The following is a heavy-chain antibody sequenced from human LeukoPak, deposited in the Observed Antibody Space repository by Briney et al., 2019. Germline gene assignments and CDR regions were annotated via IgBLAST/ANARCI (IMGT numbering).Heavy chain of an antibody. D-gene: IGHD2-21*01. CDR2: FDPEDGET. Sequence: SVKVSCKVSGYTLTELSMHWVRQAPGKGLEWMGGFDPEDGETIYAQKFQGRVTMTEDTSTDTAYMELSSLRSEDTAVYYCAGITSYSSTFDYWGQGTLVTVSS. V-gene: IGHV1-24*01. CDR3: AGITSYSSTFDY. CDR1: GYTLTELS. J-gene: IGHJ4*02.